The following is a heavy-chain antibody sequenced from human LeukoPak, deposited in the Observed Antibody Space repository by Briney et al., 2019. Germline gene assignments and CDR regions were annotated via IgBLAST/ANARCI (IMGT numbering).Heavy chain of an antibody. V-gene: IGHV3-7*04. Sequence: GGSLRLSCAASGFTFSSYWMTWVRQAPGKGLEWVANIKQDGSEKYYVDSVNGRFTISRDNAKNSLYLQMNSLRVEDTSVYYCARVNYYYYYGMDVWGQGTTVTVSS. CDR3: ARVNYYYYYGMDV. CDR1: GFTFSSYW. J-gene: IGHJ6*02. CDR2: IKQDGSEK.